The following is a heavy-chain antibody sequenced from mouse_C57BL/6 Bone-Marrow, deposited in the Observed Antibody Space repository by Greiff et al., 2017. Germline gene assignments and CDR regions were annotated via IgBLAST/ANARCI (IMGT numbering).Heavy chain of an antibody. D-gene: IGHD2-13*01. CDR3: ARDNDYAAFDY. J-gene: IGHJ2*01. CDR1: GFTFSDYY. V-gene: IGHV5-16*01. CDR2: INYDGSST. Sequence: EVKLMESEGGLVQPGSSMKLSCTASGFTFSDYYMAWVRQVPEKGLEWVANINYDGSSTYYLDSLKSRFIISRDNAKNILYLQLSSLKSEDTATYYCARDNDYAAFDYWGQGTTLTVSA.